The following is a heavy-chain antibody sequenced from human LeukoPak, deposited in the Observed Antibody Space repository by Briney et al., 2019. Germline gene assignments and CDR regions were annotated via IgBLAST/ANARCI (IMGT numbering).Heavy chain of an antibody. CDR3: ARPPFTMVRGVICDWFDP. CDR1: GGSISSCGYY. J-gene: IGHJ5*02. D-gene: IGHD3-10*01. Sequence: SETLSLPCTVSGGSISSCGYYWRWIRQHPGRGLEWIGYIYYSESTYYQPSLKSVVTISVDTSKNQFSLKLSSVTAAETAEYYCARPPFTMVRGVICDWFDPWGQGTLVTVSS. V-gene: IGHV4-31*01. CDR2: IYYSEST.